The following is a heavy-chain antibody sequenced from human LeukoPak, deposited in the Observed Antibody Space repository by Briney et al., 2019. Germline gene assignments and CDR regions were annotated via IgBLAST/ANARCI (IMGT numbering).Heavy chain of an antibody. CDR2: IRSKANSYST. Sequence: GGALRLSRAASVFTFSGSAMHWVRPASGKGVEWVGGIRSKANSYSTAHTASVKGRFPISRDDSKNTAYLQMYSLKAEDTPVFYCTRLDGDYVGYYYYYGIDLWRQGTAVTVSS. D-gene: IGHD4-17*01. CDR3: TRLDGDYVGYYYYYGIDL. CDR1: VFTFSGSA. V-gene: IGHV3-73*01. J-gene: IGHJ6*02.